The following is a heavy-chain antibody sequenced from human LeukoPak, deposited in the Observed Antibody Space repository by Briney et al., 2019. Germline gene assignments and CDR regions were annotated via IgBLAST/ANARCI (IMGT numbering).Heavy chain of an antibody. D-gene: IGHD2-15*01. Sequence: ASVKVSCKASGYTFTSYDINWVRQATGQGLEWVGWMNPNSGNTGYAQKFQGRVTMTRNTSISTAYMELSSLRSKDTAVYYCARAGEDIVVVVAASPNYFDYWGQGTLVTVSS. CDR3: ARAGEDIVVVVAASPNYFDY. CDR2: MNPNSGNT. CDR1: GYTFTSYD. V-gene: IGHV1-8*01. J-gene: IGHJ4*02.